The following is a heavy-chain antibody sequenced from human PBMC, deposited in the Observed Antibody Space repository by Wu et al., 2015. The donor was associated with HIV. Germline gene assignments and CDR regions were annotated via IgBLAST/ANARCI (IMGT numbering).Heavy chain of an antibody. D-gene: IGHD2-2*02. CDR1: GYSFNDYY. CDR3: ARDVIPAISSDYYGLDV. V-gene: IGHV1-2*02. CDR2: IRPDSGAT. J-gene: IGHJ6*02. Sequence: QVQMVQSGAEVKKPGASVKISCKASGYSFNDYYIHWVRQAPGQGLEWMGWIRPDSGATHYAEKFQDRVTMTRDASISTAYMRLNRLRSDDTAVYFCARDVIPAISSDYYGLDVWGQGTTVTVSS.